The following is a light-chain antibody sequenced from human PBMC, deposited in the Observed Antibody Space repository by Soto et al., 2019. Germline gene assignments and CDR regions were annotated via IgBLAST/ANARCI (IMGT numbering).Light chain of an antibody. V-gene: IGKV3-11*01. CDR2: DAS. CDR1: QSVSSY. J-gene: IGKJ4*01. CDR3: LRRSNS. Sequence: EIVLTQSPATLSLSPGERATLSCRASQSVSSYLAWYQQKPGQAPRLLIYDASNRATGIPARFSGSGAGTDFTRSLSSLEPEDFAVYYCLRRSNSFGGGTKVEIK.